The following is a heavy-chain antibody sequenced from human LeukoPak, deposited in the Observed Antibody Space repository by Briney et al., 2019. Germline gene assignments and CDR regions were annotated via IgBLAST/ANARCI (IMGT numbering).Heavy chain of an antibody. CDR3: AKDIVPSYGSGSYSYFDY. J-gene: IGHJ4*02. D-gene: IGHD3-10*01. CDR1: GFTFDDYA. Sequence: GRSLRLSCAASGFTFDDYAMHWVRQAPGKGLEWVSLISWDGGSTYYADSVKGRFTISRDNSKNSLYLQMNSLRAEDTALYYCAKDIVPSYGSGSYSYFDYWGQGTLVTVSS. V-gene: IGHV3-43D*03. CDR2: ISWDGGST.